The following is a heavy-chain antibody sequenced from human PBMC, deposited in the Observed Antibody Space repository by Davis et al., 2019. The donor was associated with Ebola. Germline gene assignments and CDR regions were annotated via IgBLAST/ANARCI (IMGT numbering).Heavy chain of an antibody. CDR2: IIPILGIA. Sequence: SVKVSCKASGYTFTSYGISWVRQAPGQGLEWMGRIIPILGIANYAQKFQGRVTITADKSTSTAYMELSSLRSEDTAVYYCARDRGHYDLGADDIWGQGTMVTVSS. CDR3: ARDRGHYDLGADDI. J-gene: IGHJ3*02. D-gene: IGHD3-3*01. CDR1: GYTFTSYG. V-gene: IGHV1-69*04.